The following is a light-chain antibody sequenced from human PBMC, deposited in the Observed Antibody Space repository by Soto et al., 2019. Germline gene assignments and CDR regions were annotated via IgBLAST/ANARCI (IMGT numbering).Light chain of an antibody. CDR3: QQSYSIPLT. Sequence: DIQMTQSPSSLSASVGDRVTITCRASQSISSYLNWYQQKPEKAPKLLIYAASTLQSGVPSRFRCSVSGTDFTLTISSLQPEDFATYYCQQSYSIPLTFGGGTQLEIK. J-gene: IGKJ4*01. V-gene: IGKV1-39*01. CDR2: AAS. CDR1: QSISSY.